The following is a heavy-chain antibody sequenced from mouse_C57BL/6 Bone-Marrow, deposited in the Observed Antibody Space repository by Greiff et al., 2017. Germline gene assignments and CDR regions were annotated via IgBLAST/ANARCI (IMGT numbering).Heavy chain of an antibody. V-gene: IGHV1-78*01. CDR3: ARAGNYGNSVRGDFDV. D-gene: IGHD1-1*01. J-gene: IGHJ1*03. CDR2: IYPSDGST. Sequence: QVQLQQSDAELVKPGASVKISCKVSGYTFTDHTIHWMKQRPEQGLAWIGYIYPSDGSTKYNEKFKGQATLTVDNSYSTAYMQLISLTSEDSAVXFCARAGNYGNSVRGDFDVWGTGTTVTGSS. CDR1: GYTFTDHT.